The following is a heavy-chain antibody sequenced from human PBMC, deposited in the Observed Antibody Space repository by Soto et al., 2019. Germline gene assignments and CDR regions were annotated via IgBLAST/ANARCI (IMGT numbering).Heavy chain of an antibody. V-gene: IGHV1-2*02. CDR2: ISPNSGRP. CDR3: VRQDYDVWTDYPDFDY. D-gene: IGHD3-3*01. Sequence: ASVKVSCKASGYTFTGYYMHWVRQAPGQGLEWLGLISPNSGRPSYAQKFEGRVTMTTDTSTTTAYLELRSLRSDDTAVYYCVRQDYDVWTDYPDFDYWGQGTLVTVSS. CDR1: GYTFTGYY. J-gene: IGHJ4*02.